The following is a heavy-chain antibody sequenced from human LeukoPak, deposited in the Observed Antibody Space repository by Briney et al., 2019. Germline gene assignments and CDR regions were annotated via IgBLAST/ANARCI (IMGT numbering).Heavy chain of an antibody. V-gene: IGHV3-21*01. Sequence: GGSLILSCVASRFTFSNYAMNWVRQAPGKGLEWVSSISSTSSNIYYADSVKGRFTISRDNAKNSLYLQMNSLRAEDTAVYYCARGGYSGYVTFDIWGQGTMVTVSS. CDR1: RFTFSNYA. CDR2: ISSTSSNI. D-gene: IGHD5-12*01. J-gene: IGHJ3*02. CDR3: ARGGYSGYVTFDI.